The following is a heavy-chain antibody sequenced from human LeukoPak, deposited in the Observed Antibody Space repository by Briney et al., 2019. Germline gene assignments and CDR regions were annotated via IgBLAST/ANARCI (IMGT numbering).Heavy chain of an antibody. CDR2: IRYDGSNK. J-gene: IGHJ4*02. V-gene: IGHV3-30*02. CDR1: GFTFSSYG. D-gene: IGHD3-10*01. CDR3: AKSSGPGGLRRFITWGEGYFDY. Sequence: QTGGSLRLSCAASGFTFSSYGMSWVRQAPGKGLEWVAFIRYDGSNKYYADSVKGRFTISRDNSKNTLYLQMNSLRAEDTAVYYCAKSSGPGGLRRFITWGEGYFDYWGQGTLVTVSS.